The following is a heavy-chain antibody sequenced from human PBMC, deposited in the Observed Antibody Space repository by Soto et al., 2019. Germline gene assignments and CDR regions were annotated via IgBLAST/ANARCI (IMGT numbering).Heavy chain of an antibody. CDR1: GASIGSVGW. V-gene: IGHV4-4*02. J-gene: IGHJ5*02. Sequence: SETLSLTCAVSGASIGSVGWWSWVRQPPGKGLEWIAEIFHDGNTNYSPSLKSRVTISVDKSQNQFSLNVYSVTAADTAVYYCARHEGWTGPDQWGQGTLVTVSS. CDR2: IFHDGNT. CDR3: ARHEGWTGPDQ. D-gene: IGHD2-8*02.